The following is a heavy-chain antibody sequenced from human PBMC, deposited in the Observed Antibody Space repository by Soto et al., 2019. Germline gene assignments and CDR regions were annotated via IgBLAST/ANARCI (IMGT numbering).Heavy chain of an antibody. CDR2: VIPILGAS. J-gene: IGHJ4*02. CDR1: ADTFTGYT. D-gene: IGHD3-10*01. V-gene: IGHV1-69*08. CDR3: ARSRGSYYTNFDS. Sequence: VQLVQSVAEVKKPGSSVKVSCKASADTFTGYTVTWARQAPGQGLEWVGRVIPILGASNFAQKFQGRVPISADKSLDTAYMALTGLTTEDTAVYYCARSRGSYYTNFDSWGQGTLVTVSS.